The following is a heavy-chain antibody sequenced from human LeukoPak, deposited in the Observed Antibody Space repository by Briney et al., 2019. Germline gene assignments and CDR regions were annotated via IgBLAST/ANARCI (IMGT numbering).Heavy chain of an antibody. Sequence: GGSLRLSCAASGFTFSSYEMNWVRQAPGKGLEWVSYSSSSGSIIYYADSVKGRFTISRDNAKNSLNLQMNSLRAEDTAVYYCARDRDPGYYDINGYRRVDAFDIWGQGTMVTVSS. CDR3: ARDRDPGYYDINGYRRVDAFDI. V-gene: IGHV3-48*03. D-gene: IGHD3-22*01. J-gene: IGHJ3*02. CDR1: GFTFSSYE. CDR2: SSSSGSII.